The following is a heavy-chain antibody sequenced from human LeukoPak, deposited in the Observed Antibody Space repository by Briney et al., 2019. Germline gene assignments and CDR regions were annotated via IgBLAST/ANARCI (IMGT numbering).Heavy chain of an antibody. CDR1: GYXFTCYY. V-gene: IGHV1-46*01. J-gene: IGHJ1*01. CDR3: ASLRYSSGWLGYFQH. CDR2: INPSGGST. D-gene: IGHD6-19*01. Sequence: VASVKVSCKASGYXFTCYYIHWVRQAPGQRFEWMGIINPSGGSTSYAQKFQGRVTMTRDTSTSTVYMELISLRSEDTAVYYCASLRYSSGWLGYFQHWGQGTLVTVSS.